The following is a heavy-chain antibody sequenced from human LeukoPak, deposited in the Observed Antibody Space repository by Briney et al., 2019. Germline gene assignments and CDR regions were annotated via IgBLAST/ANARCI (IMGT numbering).Heavy chain of an antibody. CDR3: ARDSPHQRFDY. CDR1: GYTFIDYW. Sequence: ASVKVSCKASGYTFIDYWIHWVRQAPGQGLEWMGRIDLKTGDITSAQKFQGRVTMTRDTSISTTYMDLSGLGTDDTAVYYCARDSPHQRFDYWGQRTLVTVSS. J-gene: IGHJ4*02. V-gene: IGHV1-2*02. CDR2: IDLKTGDI.